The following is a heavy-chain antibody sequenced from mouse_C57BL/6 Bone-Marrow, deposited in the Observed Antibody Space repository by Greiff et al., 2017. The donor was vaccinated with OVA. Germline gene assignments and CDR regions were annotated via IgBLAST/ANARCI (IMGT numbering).Heavy chain of an antibody. CDR2: ISSGGSYT. J-gene: IGHJ3*01. CDR1: GFTFSSYG. V-gene: IGHV5-6*01. Sequence: EVQVVESGGDLVKPGGSLKLSCAASGFTFSSYGMSWVRQTPDKRLEWVATISSGGSYTYYPDSVKGRFTISRDNAKNTLYLQMSSLKSEDTAMYYCARLGPWFAYWGQGTLVTVSA. CDR3: ARLGPWFAY.